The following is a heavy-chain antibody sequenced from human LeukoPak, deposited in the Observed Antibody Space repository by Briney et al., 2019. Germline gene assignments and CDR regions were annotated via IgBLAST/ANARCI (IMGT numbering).Heavy chain of an antibody. D-gene: IGHD6-13*01. Sequence: PGGSLRLSCAASGFTFSSYAMSWVRQAPGKGLEWVSAISGSGGSTYYADSVKGRFTISRDNSKNTLYLQMNSLRAEDTAVYYCAKTDRSTTIAAAGTVDYWGQGTLVTVSS. CDR1: GFTFSSYA. CDR3: AKTDRSTTIAAAGTVDY. V-gene: IGHV3-23*01. CDR2: ISGSGGST. J-gene: IGHJ4*02.